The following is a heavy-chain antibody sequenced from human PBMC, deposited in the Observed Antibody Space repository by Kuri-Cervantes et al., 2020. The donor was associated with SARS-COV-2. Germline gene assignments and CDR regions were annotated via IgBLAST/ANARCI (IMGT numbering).Heavy chain of an antibody. J-gene: IGHJ4*02. CDR3: ARDDLHSSSWDFDY. D-gene: IGHD6-13*01. V-gene: IGHV1-8*03. CDR2: MNPNSGNT. CDR1: GYTFTSYD. Sequence: ASVKVSCKASGYTFTSYDINWVRQATGQGLEWMGWMNPNSGNTGYAQKFQGRVTITRNTSISTAYMELSSLRSEDTAVYYCARDDLHSSSWDFDYWGQGTLVTVSS.